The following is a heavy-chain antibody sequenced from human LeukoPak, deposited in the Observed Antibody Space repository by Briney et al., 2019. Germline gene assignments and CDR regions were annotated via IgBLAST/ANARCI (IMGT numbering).Heavy chain of an antibody. CDR1: GGSISSGGYY. CDR2: IYYSGTT. J-gene: IGHJ4*02. CDR3: ARSGTVTTWNY. Sequence: PSQTLSLTCTVSGGSISSGGYYWSWIRQHPGKGLEWIGYIYYSGTTYYNPSLKSRVSISLDTSKNQFSLTLSSVTAADTAAYYCARSGTVTTWNYWGQGTLVTVSS. V-gene: IGHV4-31*03. D-gene: IGHD4-17*01.